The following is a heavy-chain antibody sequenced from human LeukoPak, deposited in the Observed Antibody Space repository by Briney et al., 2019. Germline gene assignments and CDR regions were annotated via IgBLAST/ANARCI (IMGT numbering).Heavy chain of an antibody. V-gene: IGHV4-39*07. CDR3: ARDLAVTRCFDY. Sequence: SETLSLTCTVSGGSISSSSHYWGWIRQPPGKGLEWIGNIYYSGSTYYNPSLKSRVTISVDTSKNQFSLKLSSVTAADTAVYYCARDLAVTRCFDYWGQGTLVTVSS. D-gene: IGHD2-21*02. CDR1: GGSISSSSHY. CDR2: IYYSGST. J-gene: IGHJ4*02.